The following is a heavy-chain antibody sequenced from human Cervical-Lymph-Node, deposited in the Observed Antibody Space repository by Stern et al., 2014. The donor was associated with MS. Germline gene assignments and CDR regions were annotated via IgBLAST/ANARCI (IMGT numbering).Heavy chain of an antibody. CDR1: GFSLRTNGVA. V-gene: IGHV2-5*02. J-gene: IGHJ6*03. Sequence: QVTLKESGPTLVKPTETLRLTCTFSGFSLRTNGVAVGWIRQTPGKALEFLALIYWDGDKRYNPSLKRRLTIPTDTSQSQVVLKXXSLDPVDTATYYCASAPTPDLYY. D-gene: IGHD1-14*01. CDR2: IYWDGDK. CDR3: ASAPTPDLYY.